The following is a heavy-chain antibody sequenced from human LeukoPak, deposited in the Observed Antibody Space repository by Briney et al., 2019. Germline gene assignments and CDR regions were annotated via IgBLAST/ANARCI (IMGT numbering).Heavy chain of an antibody. J-gene: IGHJ6*02. V-gene: IGHV4-59*08. Sequence: SETLSLTCSVSGGSISSYYWSWIRQPPGKGLEWIGYIYYSGSTNYDPSLKSRVTISVDTSKNQFSLKLSSVTAADTAVYYCASQSVAARTYYYYGMDVWGQGTTVTVSS. CDR3: ASQSVAARTYYYYGMDV. D-gene: IGHD6-6*01. CDR1: GGSISSYY. CDR2: IYYSGST.